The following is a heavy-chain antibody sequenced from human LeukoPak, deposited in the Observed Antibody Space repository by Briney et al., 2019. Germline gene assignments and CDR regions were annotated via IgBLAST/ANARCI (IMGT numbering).Heavy chain of an antibody. CDR2: IYYSGST. CDR3: ARRFLEWSPDDY. D-gene: IGHD3-3*01. CDR1: GGSISSSSYY. J-gene: IGHJ4*02. Sequence: SETLSLTCTLSGGSISSSSYYWGWIRQPPGKRLEWIGSIYYSGSTYYNPSLKSRVTISVDTSKNQFSLMLSSVTAADTAVYHCARRFLEWSPDDYWGQGTLVTVSS. V-gene: IGHV4-39*01.